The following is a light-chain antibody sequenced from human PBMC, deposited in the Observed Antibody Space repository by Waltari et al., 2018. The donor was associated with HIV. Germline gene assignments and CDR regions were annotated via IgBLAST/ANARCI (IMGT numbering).Light chain of an antibody. Sequence: EIVMTQSPATLSVSPGERATISCRASQSVSSNLAWYQHKPGQAPRLFIYGASTRATGIPARFSGSGSGTDFTLTISSLQSEDFAVYYCQQYSNWPRTFGQGTKVEIK. CDR1: QSVSSN. CDR3: QQYSNWPRT. J-gene: IGKJ1*01. CDR2: GAS. V-gene: IGKV3-15*01.